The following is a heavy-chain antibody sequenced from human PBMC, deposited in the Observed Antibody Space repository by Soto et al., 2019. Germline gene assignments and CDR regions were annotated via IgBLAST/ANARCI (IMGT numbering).Heavy chain of an antibody. Sequence: PSETLYLTCTVSGVSISSYYWCWIRQPPPKGLERIGYIYYSGSTNYNPSLKSRVTISVDTSKIQSSLKLSSVTAADTAVFYSAEDNRPGLLYYWSQRSPVPVSS. CDR1: GVSISSYY. J-gene: IGHJ4*02. V-gene: IGHV4-59*08. D-gene: IGHD2-15*01. CDR2: IYYSGST. CDR3: AEDNRPGLLYY.